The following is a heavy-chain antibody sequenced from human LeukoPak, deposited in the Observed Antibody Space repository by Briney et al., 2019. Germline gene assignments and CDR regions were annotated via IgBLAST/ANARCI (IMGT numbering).Heavy chain of an antibody. J-gene: IGHJ5*02. CDR3: ARDSFVVVTAIPNWFDP. V-gene: IGHV4-4*07. CDR2: IYTSGST. D-gene: IGHD2-21*02. Sequence: SETLSLTCTVSGGSISSYYWSWIRQPAGKGLEWIGRIYTSGSTNYNPSLKSRVTISVDTSKNQFSLKLSSVTAADTAVYYCARDSFVVVTAIPNWFDPWGQGTLVTVSS. CDR1: GGSISSYY.